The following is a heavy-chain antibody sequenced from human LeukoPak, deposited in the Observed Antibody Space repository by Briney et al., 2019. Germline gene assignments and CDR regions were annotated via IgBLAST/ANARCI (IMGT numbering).Heavy chain of an antibody. V-gene: IGHV5-51*01. CDR3: VRVDSTSPTSYCMDV. J-gene: IGHJ6*04. Sequence: RGESLKISCKGSGYSFTTYWIGWVRQMPGKGLEWIGIIYPGDSDTRYSPSFQGQVTISADKSIGTAYLQWGRLKASDTAIYYCVRVDSTSPTSYCMDVWGKGTTVTVSS. CDR1: GYSFTTYW. CDR2: IYPGDSDT. D-gene: IGHD3-22*01.